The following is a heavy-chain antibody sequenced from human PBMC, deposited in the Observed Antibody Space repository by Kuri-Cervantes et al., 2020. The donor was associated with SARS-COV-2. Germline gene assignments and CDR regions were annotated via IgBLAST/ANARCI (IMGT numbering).Heavy chain of an antibody. CDR2: IYYSGST. Sequence: GSLRLSCTVSGGSISSSSYYWGWIRQPPGKGLEWIGSIYYSGSTYYNPSLKSRVTISVDTSKNQFSLKLSSVTAADTAVYYCARDYSNYSAFDIWGQGTMVTVSS. CDR1: GGSISSSSYY. V-gene: IGHV4-39*02. D-gene: IGHD4-11*01. CDR3: ARDYSNYSAFDI. J-gene: IGHJ3*02.